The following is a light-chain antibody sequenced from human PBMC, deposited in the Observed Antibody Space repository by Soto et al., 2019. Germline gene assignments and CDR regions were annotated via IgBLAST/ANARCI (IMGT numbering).Light chain of an antibody. V-gene: IGKV3-15*01. Sequence: EIVMTQSPATLSVSPGERATLSCRASQNISSNLAWYQQKPGQAPRLLIDGASTKATGIPARFSGSGSGTEFTLTISSLQSEDFAVYYCQQYNNWLWTFGQGTKVDIK. CDR3: QQYNNWLWT. J-gene: IGKJ1*01. CDR1: QNISSN. CDR2: GAS.